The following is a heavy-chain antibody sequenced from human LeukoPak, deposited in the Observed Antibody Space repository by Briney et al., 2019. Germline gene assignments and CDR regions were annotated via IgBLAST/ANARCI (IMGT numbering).Heavy chain of an antibody. J-gene: IGHJ4*02. CDR1: GFTFSSYT. D-gene: IGHD5-24*01. Sequence: PGGSLRLSCAASGFTFSSYTMNWVRQAPGKGLEWVSAISKSGGTTYYADPVKGRFAISRDNSKNMLYLQMNSLRAEDTALYYCAKDEMAVAIFDYWGQGTLVTVSS. V-gene: IGHV3-23*01. CDR3: AKDEMAVAIFDY. CDR2: ISKSGGTT.